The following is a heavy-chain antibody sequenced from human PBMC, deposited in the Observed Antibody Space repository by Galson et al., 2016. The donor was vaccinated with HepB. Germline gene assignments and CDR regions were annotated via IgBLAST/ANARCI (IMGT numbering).Heavy chain of an antibody. CDR2: ISYRGNT. CDR1: GFSISSYS. CDR3: ARGFGYHAFDF. Sequence: LRLSCAASGFSISSYSMNWIRQPRGKGLAWIGYISYRGNTNYSASLTSRVTISLDTSDKQFPLKLNSVTAADTAVYYCARGFGYHAFDFWGQGTTVTVSS. V-gene: IGHV4-59*01. J-gene: IGHJ3*01. D-gene: IGHD5-18*01.